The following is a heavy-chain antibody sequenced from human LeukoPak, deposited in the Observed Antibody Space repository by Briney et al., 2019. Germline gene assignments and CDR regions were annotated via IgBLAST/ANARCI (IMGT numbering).Heavy chain of an antibody. CDR2: IIPILGIA. V-gene: IGHV1-69*04. D-gene: IGHD3-10*01. Sequence: GASVKVSCKASGYTFTSYGISWVRQAPGQGLEWMGRIIPILGIANYAQKFQGRVTITADKSTSTAYMELSSLRSEDTAVYYCARDQLGGGSGSSDPYFDYWGQGTLVTVSS. CDR3: ARDQLGGGSGSSDPYFDY. J-gene: IGHJ4*02. CDR1: GYTFTSYG.